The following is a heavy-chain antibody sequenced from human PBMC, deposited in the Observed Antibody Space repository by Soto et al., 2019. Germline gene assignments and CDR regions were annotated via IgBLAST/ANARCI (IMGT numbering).Heavy chain of an antibody. CDR1: GFTFSDHY. CDR3: ARAFYGSGSYSLDY. Sequence: EVQLVESGGGLVQPGGSLRLSCAASGFTFSDHYMDWVRQAPAKGLEWVGRTRNRANGYTTEYAASVKGRFTISRDDSKNSLYLQMNSLKIEDTAVYYFARAFYGSGSYSLDYWGQGALVTVSS. D-gene: IGHD3-10*01. J-gene: IGHJ4*02. CDR2: TRNRANGYTT. V-gene: IGHV3-72*01.